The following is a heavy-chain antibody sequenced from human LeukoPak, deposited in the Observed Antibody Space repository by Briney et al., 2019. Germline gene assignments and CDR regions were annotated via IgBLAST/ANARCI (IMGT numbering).Heavy chain of an antibody. CDR1: GGSFSGYY. D-gene: IGHD5-18*01. V-gene: IGHV4-34*01. Sequence: SETLSLTCAVYGGSFSGYYWSWIRQPPGKGLEWIGEINHSGSTNYNPSLKSRVTISVDTSKNQFSLKLSSVTAADTAVYHCARGTGGYSYGYLQTDWGQGTLVTVSS. J-gene: IGHJ4*02. CDR2: INHSGST. CDR3: ARGTGGYSYGYLQTD.